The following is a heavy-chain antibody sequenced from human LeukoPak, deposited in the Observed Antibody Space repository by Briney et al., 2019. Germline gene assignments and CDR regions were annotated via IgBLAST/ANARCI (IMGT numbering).Heavy chain of an antibody. CDR1: GFTFSNYA. Sequence: GGSLRLSCAASGFTFSNYAIHWVRQAPGKGLEWVSIVGGSGVKTYYADSVKGRFTISRDNSKNTLYLQMNSLRAEDTAVYYCAKAVSMVRGKVADYWGQGTLVTVSS. CDR2: VGGSGVKT. J-gene: IGHJ4*02. D-gene: IGHD3-10*01. CDR3: AKAVSMVRGKVADY. V-gene: IGHV3-23*01.